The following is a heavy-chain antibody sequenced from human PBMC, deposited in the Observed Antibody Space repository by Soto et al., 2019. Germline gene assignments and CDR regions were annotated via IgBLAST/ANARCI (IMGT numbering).Heavy chain of an antibody. CDR1: GGSISSYY. V-gene: IGHV4-59*01. CDR3: ARTYCGGDCYSESAWFDP. CDR2: IYYSGST. D-gene: IGHD2-21*02. Sequence: SETLSLTCTVSGGSISSYYWSWIRQPPGKGLEWIGYIYYSGSTNYNPSLKSRVTISVDTSKNQFSLKLSSVTAADTAVYYCARTYCGGDCYSESAWFDPWGQGTLVTVSS. J-gene: IGHJ5*02.